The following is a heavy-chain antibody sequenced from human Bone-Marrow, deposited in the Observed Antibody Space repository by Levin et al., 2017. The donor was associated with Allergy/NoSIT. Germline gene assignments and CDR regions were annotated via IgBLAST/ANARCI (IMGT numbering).Heavy chain of an antibody. J-gene: IGHJ6*02. CDR1: GFTFSNSS. Sequence: PGGSLRLSCAASGFTFSNSSMNWVRQAPGKGLEWVSYISDSSSSIFYADSVKGRFTISRDNAKNSLFLQMNSLRDEDTAVCYCVRDCPHLSYSSTWYYYYGMDVWGQGTTVTVSS. V-gene: IGHV3-48*02. CDR3: VRDCPHLSYSSTWYYYYGMDV. CDR2: ISDSSSSI. D-gene: IGHD6-13*01.